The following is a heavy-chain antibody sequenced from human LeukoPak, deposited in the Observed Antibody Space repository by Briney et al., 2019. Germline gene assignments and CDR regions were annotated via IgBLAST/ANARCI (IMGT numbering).Heavy chain of an antibody. D-gene: IGHD6-6*01. J-gene: IGHJ4*02. CDR3: ARDSIAARLGY. Sequence: ASVKVSCKASGYTFTGYYMHWVRQAPGQGLEWMGWISAYNGNTNYAQKLQGRVTMTTDTSTSTAYMELRSLRSDDTAVYYCARDSIAARLGYWGQGTLVTVSS. CDR2: ISAYNGNT. CDR1: GYTFTGYY. V-gene: IGHV1-18*04.